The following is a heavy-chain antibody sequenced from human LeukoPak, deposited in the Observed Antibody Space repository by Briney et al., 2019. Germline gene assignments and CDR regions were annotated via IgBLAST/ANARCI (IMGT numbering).Heavy chain of an antibody. Sequence: PSETLSLTCTVSGGSISSYYWSWIRQPPGKGREWVGEINQSGSTNYNPSLKRRVTISVDTSKNPFSLKLSSVTAADTALYYCARGILVVTAIPSFDYWGPGTLVTVPS. CDR3: ARGILVVTAIPSFDY. CDR1: GGSISSYY. CDR2: INQSGST. V-gene: IGHV4-34*01. J-gene: IGHJ4*02. D-gene: IGHD2-21*02.